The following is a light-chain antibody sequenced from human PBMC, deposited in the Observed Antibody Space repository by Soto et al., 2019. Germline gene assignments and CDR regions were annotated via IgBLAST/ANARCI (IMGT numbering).Light chain of an antibody. V-gene: IGKV1-5*01. CDR1: QSISSW. Sequence: DIQMTQSPSTLSASVGDRVTITCRASQSISSWLAWYQQKPGKAPKLLIYDASSLEIGVPSRFSGSGSGTEFTLTISSLQPDDFATYYCQQYDSYSLRWTFGQGTKVEI. J-gene: IGKJ1*01. CDR2: DAS. CDR3: QQYDSYSLRWT.